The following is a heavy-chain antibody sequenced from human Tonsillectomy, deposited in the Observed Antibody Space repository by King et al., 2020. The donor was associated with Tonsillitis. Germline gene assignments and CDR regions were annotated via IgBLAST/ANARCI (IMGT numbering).Heavy chain of an antibody. CDR2: ISGTNNII. V-gene: IGHV3-48*01. CDR3: ARGEHFDFWSGFSAFDY. D-gene: IGHD3-3*01. CDR1: GFTFSSYS. Sequence: QLVESGGGLVQPGGSLTLSCAASGFTFSSYSMNWVRQAPGKGLEGVSYISGTNNIIYDAVSVKGRFTISRDNAKNSLYLQMNSLRTEDTAVYYCARGEHFDFWSGFSAFDYWGQGALVTVSS. J-gene: IGHJ4*02.